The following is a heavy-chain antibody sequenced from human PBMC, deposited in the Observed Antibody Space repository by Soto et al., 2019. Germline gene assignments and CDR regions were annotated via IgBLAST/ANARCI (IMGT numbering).Heavy chain of an antibody. Sequence: SETLSLTCTVSGVSVSSGRYYWSWIRQPPGKGLEWIGYIYYSGSTYYNPSLKSRVTISVDRSKNQFSLKLSSVTAADTAVYCCARHLYSSPYSSSWYGSGAEPVNWFDPWGQGTLVTASS. CDR3: ARHLYSSPYSSSWYGSGAEPVNWFDP. CDR1: GVSVSSGRYY. V-gene: IGHV4-61*01. D-gene: IGHD6-13*01. CDR2: IYYSGST. J-gene: IGHJ5*02.